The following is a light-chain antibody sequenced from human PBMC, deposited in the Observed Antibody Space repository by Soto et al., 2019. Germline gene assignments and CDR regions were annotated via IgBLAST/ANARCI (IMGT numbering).Light chain of an antibody. Sequence: EIVLTQSPGTLSLSPGERATLSCRASQSVSSSSAWYQQKPGQPPRLLIYGASSRAAGIPARFSGSGSGTDFTLTISRLEPEDFAVYYCQQYGTSPFTFGPGTKVYI. CDR3: QQYGTSPFT. CDR1: QSVSSSS. V-gene: IGKV3-20*01. CDR2: GAS. J-gene: IGKJ3*01.